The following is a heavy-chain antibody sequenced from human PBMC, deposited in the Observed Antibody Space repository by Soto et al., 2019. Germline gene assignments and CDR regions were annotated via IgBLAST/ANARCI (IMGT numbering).Heavy chain of an antibody. D-gene: IGHD3-10*01. V-gene: IGHV3-74*03. Sequence: PGGSLRLSCAASGFIFSSYWMHWVRQVPGKGPVWVARINSDGRNTKYTDSVKGRFTISRDNAKNTLYLQMNSLRAEDTAVYYCARDFMPRGRDYKWFDPLGQRTVVTVCS. J-gene: IGHJ5*02. CDR1: GFIFSSYW. CDR3: ARDFMPRGRDYKWFDP. CDR2: INSDGRNT.